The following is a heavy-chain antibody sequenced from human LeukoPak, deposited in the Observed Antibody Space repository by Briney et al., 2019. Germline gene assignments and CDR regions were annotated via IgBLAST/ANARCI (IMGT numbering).Heavy chain of an antibody. D-gene: IGHD3-10*01. V-gene: IGHV4-39*01. J-gene: IGHJ4*02. CDR2: IYYSGST. CDR3: ARKAATRSIDY. Sequence: SETLSLTCTVSGGSISSSSYCWGWIRQPPGKGLEWIGSIYYSGSTYYNPSLKSRVTISVDTSKNQFSLKLSSVTAADTAVYYCARKAATRSIDYWGQGTLVTVSS. CDR1: GGSISSSSYC.